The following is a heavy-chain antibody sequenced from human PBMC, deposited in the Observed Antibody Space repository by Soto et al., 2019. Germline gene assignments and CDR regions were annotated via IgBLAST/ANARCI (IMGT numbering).Heavy chain of an antibody. Sequence: GASVKVSCKASGYTFTSYAMHWVRQAPGQRLEWMGWINAGNGNTKYSQKFQGRVTITRDTSASTAYMELSSLRSEDTAVYYCARVGYYDSSGYYRYFDYWGQGTLVTVSS. CDR1: GYTFTSYA. V-gene: IGHV1-3*01. CDR2: INAGNGNT. J-gene: IGHJ4*02. CDR3: ARVGYYDSSGYYRYFDY. D-gene: IGHD3-22*01.